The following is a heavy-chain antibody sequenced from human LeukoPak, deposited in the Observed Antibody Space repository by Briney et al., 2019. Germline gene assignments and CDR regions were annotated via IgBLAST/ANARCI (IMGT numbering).Heavy chain of an antibody. CDR2: IYTTGST. V-gene: IGHV4-4*07. CDR3: ARGQNWVDAFAI. Sequence: SETLSLTCTVSGGSITSYYWTWIRQPAGKGLEWIGRIYTTGSTNYNPSLKSRVTMSVDTSKNRFSLKLTSVTAVDTAVYYCARGQNWVDAFAIWGQGTMVTVSS. CDR1: GGSITSYY. J-gene: IGHJ3*02. D-gene: IGHD7-27*01.